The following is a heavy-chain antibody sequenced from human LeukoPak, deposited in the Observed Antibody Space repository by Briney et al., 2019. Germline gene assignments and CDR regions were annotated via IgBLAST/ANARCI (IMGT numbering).Heavy chain of an antibody. V-gene: IGHV1-18*01. D-gene: IGHD5-12*01. CDR2: ISTANSNT. J-gene: IGHJ4*02. Sequence: ASVKVSCKASGYSFSTYGMSWVRQAPGQGLERMGWISTANSNTKYAQKFQGRVTMTTDTSTSTVYMELWSLRSDDTAVYFCARDDSGYVPYWGQGTLVTVSS. CDR1: GYSFSTYG. CDR3: ARDDSGYVPY.